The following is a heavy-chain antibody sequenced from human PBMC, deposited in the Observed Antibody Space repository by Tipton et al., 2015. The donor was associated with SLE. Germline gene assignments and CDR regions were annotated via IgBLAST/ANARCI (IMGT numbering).Heavy chain of an antibody. V-gene: IGHV4-34*01. CDR2: INHSGST. CDR1: GGSFSGYY. Sequence: TLSLTCAVYGGSFSGYYWSWIRQPPGKGLEWIGEINHSGSTNYNPSLKSRVTISVDTSKNQFSLKLSSVTAADTAVYYCARGSQRVDIVVVPAARDYFDCWGQGTLVTVSS. D-gene: IGHD2-2*03. CDR3: ARGSQRVDIVVVPAARDYFDC. J-gene: IGHJ4*02.